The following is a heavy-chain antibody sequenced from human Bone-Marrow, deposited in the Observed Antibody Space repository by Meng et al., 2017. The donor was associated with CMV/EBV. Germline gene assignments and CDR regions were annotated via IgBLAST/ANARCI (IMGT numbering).Heavy chain of an antibody. J-gene: IGHJ6*02. Sequence: ASVKVSCKASGYTFTGYYMHWVRQAPGQGLEWMGWINPNSGGTNYAQKFQGRVTMTRDTSIRTAYMELSRLRSDDTAVYYCARDLWALLPTDGMDVWGQGTTVTVSS. CDR1: GYTFTGYY. CDR2: INPNSGGT. CDR3: ARDLWALLPTDGMDV. V-gene: IGHV1-2*02. D-gene: IGHD1-26*01.